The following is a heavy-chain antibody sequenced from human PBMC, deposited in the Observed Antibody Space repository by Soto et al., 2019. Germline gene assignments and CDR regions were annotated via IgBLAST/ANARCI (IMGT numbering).Heavy chain of an antibody. J-gene: IGHJ6*02. CDR3: ATRFTRSGYYYGMDV. CDR1: GGSISSSSYY. CDR2: IYYSGST. Sequence: PSETLSLTCTVSGGSISSSSYYWGWIRQPPGKGLEWIGSIYYSGSTYYNPSLKSRVTISVDTSKNQFSLKLSSVTAADTAVYYCATRFTRSGYYYGMDVWGQGTTVTVSS. D-gene: IGHD3-10*01. V-gene: IGHV4-39*01.